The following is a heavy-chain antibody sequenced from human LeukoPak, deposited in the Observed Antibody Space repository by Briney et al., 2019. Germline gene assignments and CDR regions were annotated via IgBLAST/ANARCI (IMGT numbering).Heavy chain of an antibody. J-gene: IGHJ6*03. D-gene: IGHD6-19*01. Sequence: ASVKVSCKASGYTFVYYYVHWVRQAPGQGLECMGWINPKSGDTNYAQKFEGRVTMTRDTSISTAYMELSGLRSDDTAVYYCARRPSGYDSVDVWGKGTTVIVSS. CDR3: ARRPSGYDSVDV. V-gene: IGHV1-2*02. CDR1: GYTFVYYY. CDR2: INPKSGDT.